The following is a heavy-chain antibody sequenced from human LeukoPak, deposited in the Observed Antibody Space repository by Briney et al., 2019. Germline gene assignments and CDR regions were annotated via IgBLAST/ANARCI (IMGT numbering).Heavy chain of an antibody. V-gene: IGHV4-39*07. CDR3: ARARWLQLQPGASRDGGDY. CDR2: IYYSGST. Sequence: SETLSLTCTVSGGSISSSSYYWGWIRQPPGKGLEWIGSIYYSGSTYYNPSLKSRVTISVDTSKNQFSLKLSSVAAADTAVYYWARARWLQLQPGASRDGGDYWGQGTLVTVSS. J-gene: IGHJ4*02. CDR1: GGSISSSSYY. D-gene: IGHD5-24*01.